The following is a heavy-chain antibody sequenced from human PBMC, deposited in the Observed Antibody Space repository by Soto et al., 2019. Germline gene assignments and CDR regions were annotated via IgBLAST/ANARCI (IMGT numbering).Heavy chain of an antibody. CDR2: IYHSGST. Sequence: SETLSLTCAVSGGSISSSNWWSWVRQPPGKGLEWIGEIYHSGSTNYNPSLKSRVTISVDTSKNQFSLKLSSVTAADTAVYYCARVPYDILTGRPLHFDYWGQGTLVTVSS. CDR1: GGSISSSNW. CDR3: ARVPYDILTGRPLHFDY. V-gene: IGHV4-4*02. J-gene: IGHJ4*02. D-gene: IGHD3-9*01.